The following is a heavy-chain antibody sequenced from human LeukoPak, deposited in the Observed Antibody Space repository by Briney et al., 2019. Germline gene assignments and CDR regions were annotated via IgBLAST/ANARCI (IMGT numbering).Heavy chain of an antibody. D-gene: IGHD3-22*01. CDR3: ARRGSSGRSFDY. CDR2: IYYSGST. Sequence: KTSETLSLTCTVSGGSVSSGSYYWGWIRQPPGKGLEWIGSIYYSGSTYYNPSLKSRVTISVDTSKNQFSLKLSSVTAADTAVYYCARRGSSGRSFDYWGQGTLVTVSS. CDR1: GGSVSSGSYY. V-gene: IGHV4-39*01. J-gene: IGHJ4*02.